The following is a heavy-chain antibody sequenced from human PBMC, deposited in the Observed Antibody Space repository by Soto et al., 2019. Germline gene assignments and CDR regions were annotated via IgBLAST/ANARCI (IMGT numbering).Heavy chain of an antibody. V-gene: IGHV3-23*01. CDR1: GFTFSSYA. J-gene: IGHJ4*02. CDR2: ISGSGDST. CDR3: ARRGSGSYYDY. D-gene: IGHD1-26*01. Sequence: EVPLLESGGGLVQPGGSLRLSCAASGFTFSSYAMRWVRQAPGKGLEWVSAISGSGDSTYYADSVKGRFTISRDNSKNTLYLQMNSLRAEDTAVYDCARRGSGSYYDYWGQGTLVTVSS.